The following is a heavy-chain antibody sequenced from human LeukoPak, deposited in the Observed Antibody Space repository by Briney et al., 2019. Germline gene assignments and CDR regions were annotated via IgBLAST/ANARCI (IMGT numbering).Heavy chain of an antibody. J-gene: IGHJ4*02. D-gene: IGHD3-10*01. V-gene: IGHV3-23*01. CDR3: AKVAGGSGSYYPYYFDY. CDR2: ISGSGGST. CDR1: GFTFSSYA. Sequence: PGGSLRPSCAASGFTFSSYAMSWVRQAPGKGLEWVSAISGSGGSTYYADSVKGRFTISRDNSKNTLYLQMNSLRAEDTAVYYCAKVAGGSGSYYPYYFDYWGQGTLVTVSS.